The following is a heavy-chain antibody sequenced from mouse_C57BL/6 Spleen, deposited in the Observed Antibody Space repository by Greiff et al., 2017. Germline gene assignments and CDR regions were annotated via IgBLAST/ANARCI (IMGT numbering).Heavy chain of an antibody. D-gene: IGHD1-1*01. CDR3: ARGYYGSSGRFAY. CDR2: IYPGSGST. Sequence: QVQLQQPGAELVKPGASVKMSCKASGYTFTSYWITWVKQRPGQGLEWIGDIYPGSGSTNYNEKFKSKATLTVDTSSSTAYMPLSSLTSEDSAVYYCARGYYGSSGRFAYWGQGTLVTVSA. J-gene: IGHJ3*01. CDR1: GYTFTSYW. V-gene: IGHV1-55*01.